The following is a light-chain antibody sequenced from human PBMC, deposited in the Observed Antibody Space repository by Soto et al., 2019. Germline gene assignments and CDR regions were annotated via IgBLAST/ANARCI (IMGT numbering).Light chain of an antibody. CDR2: EDD. V-gene: IGLV6-57*04. J-gene: IGLJ3*02. CDR3: QSYEAPNQV. Sequence: NFMLTQPHSVSESPGKTVTISCTRSSGNIASNYVQWYQQRPGSAPTTVIYEDDQRPSGVPDRFSGSIDSSSNSAALAISGLKTEDEADYYCQSYEAPNQVFGGGTKLTVL. CDR1: SGNIASNY.